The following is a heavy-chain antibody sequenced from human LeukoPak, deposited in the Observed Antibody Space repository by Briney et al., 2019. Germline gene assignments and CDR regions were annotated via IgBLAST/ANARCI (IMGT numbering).Heavy chain of an antibody. V-gene: IGHV4-4*07. Sequence: SETLSLTCTVSGGSFTYYFWNWIRQPAGKGLEWIGHIYASGSTNYNPSLKSRVTMSVDTSKNQFSLRLTSMTAADSAVYYCARVGGDRRSPFDIWGQGTMVTVSS. J-gene: IGHJ3*02. CDR1: GGSFTYYF. D-gene: IGHD1-14*01. CDR3: ARVGGDRRSPFDI. CDR2: IYASGST.